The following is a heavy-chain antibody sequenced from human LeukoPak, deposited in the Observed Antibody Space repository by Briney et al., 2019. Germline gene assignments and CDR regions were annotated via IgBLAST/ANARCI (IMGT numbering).Heavy chain of an antibody. CDR3: ARDPYYSFDY. J-gene: IGHJ4*02. V-gene: IGHV3-7*04. CDR1: GFIFSSSW. Sequence: GCLRLSCAASGFIFSSSWMSWVRQAPGKGLEWVANIKQDGNEKYYVDSVKGRFTISRDNAKNSLYLQMDSLRAEDTAVYYCARDPYYSFDYWGRGTLVTVSS. CDR2: IKQDGNEK. D-gene: IGHD2-21*01.